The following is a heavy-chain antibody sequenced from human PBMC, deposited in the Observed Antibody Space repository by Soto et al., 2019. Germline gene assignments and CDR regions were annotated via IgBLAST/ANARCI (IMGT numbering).Heavy chain of an antibody. J-gene: IGHJ4*02. CDR2: ISAYNGNA. D-gene: IGHD3-3*01. V-gene: IGHV1-18*01. Sequence: ASVKVSCKASGYTFTSYGISWVRQAPGQGPERMGWISAYNGNANYAQKLQGRVTMTTDTSTSTAYMELRSLRSDDTAVYYCARGFLEWLSPSFDYWGQGTLVTVSS. CDR3: ARGFLEWLSPSFDY. CDR1: GYTFTSYG.